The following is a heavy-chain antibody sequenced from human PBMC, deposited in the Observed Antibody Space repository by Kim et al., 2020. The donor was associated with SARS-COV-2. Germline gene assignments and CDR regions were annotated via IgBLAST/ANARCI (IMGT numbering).Heavy chain of an antibody. D-gene: IGHD6-25*01. Sequence: ASVKVSCKASGYTFTGYAMNWVRQAPGQGLEWMGWINTNTGNPTYAQGFTGRFVFSLDTSVSTAYLQISSLKAEDTAVYYCARVQPSSEGESSALDYWGQGTLVTVSS. CDR1: GYTFTGYA. V-gene: IGHV7-4-1*02. CDR3: ARVQPSSEGESSALDY. CDR2: INTNTGNP. J-gene: IGHJ4*02.